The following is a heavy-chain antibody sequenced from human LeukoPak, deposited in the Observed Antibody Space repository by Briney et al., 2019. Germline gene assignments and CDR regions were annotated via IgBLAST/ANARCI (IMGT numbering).Heavy chain of an antibody. CDR3: ASTHCSSTSCYGYYMDV. Sequence: GGSLRLSCAASGFTFINYNMNWVRQAPGKGLEWVSSVSSSSAYIYYADSVKGRFTISRDNSKNTLYLQMNSLRAEDTAVYYCASTHCSSTSCYGYYMDVWGKGTTVTVSS. V-gene: IGHV3-21*01. J-gene: IGHJ6*03. D-gene: IGHD2-2*01. CDR2: VSSSSAYI. CDR1: GFTFINYN.